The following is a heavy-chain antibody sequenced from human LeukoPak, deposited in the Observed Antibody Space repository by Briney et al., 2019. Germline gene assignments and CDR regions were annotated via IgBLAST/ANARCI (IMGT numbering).Heavy chain of an antibody. CDR2: ISYDGSNK. CDR1: GFTFSDHF. D-gene: IGHD2-2*01. CDR3: AKDCSSTSRRFFDY. Sequence: PGGSLRLSCAASGFTFSDHFMDWVRQAPGKGLEWVAVISYDGSNKYYADSVKGRFTISRDNSKNTLYLQMNSLRAEGTAVYYCAKDCSSTSRRFFDYWGQGTLVTVSS. V-gene: IGHV3-30*18. J-gene: IGHJ4*02.